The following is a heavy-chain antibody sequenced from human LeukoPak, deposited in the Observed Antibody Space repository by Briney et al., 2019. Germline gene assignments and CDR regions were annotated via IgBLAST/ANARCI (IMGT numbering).Heavy chain of an antibody. CDR2: ISGSGGST. V-gene: IGHV3-23*01. CDR1: GFTFSSYA. Sequence: GGSLRLSCAASGFTFSSYAMSWVRQAPGKGLEWVSAISGSGGSTYYADSVKGRFTISRDNSKNTLYLQMNSLRAEDTAVCYCAKPVVVVAATPSAAFDIWGQGTMVTVSS. CDR3: AKPVVVVAATPSAAFDI. D-gene: IGHD2-15*01. J-gene: IGHJ3*02.